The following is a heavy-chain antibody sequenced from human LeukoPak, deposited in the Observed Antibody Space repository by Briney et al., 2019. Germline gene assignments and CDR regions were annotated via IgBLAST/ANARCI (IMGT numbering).Heavy chain of an antibody. D-gene: IGHD6-13*01. CDR1: GGSISSYY. J-gene: IGHJ4*02. V-gene: IGHV4-59*01. CDR2: IYYSGST. Sequence: SETLSLTCTVSGGSISSYYWSWIRQPPGKGLEWIGYIYYSGSTNYNPSLKSRVTMSVDTSKNQFSLKLSSVTAADTAVYYCARGGPIAPLDYWGQGTLVTVSS. CDR3: ARGGPIAPLDY.